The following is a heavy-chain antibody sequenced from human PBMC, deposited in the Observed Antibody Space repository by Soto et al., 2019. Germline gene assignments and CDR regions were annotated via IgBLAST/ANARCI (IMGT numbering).Heavy chain of an antibody. J-gene: IGHJ6*03. CDR2: IYHRGST. Sequence: QEQLQESGPGLVKPSGTLSLTCAVSSVSISSSNWWSLVRQTPGKGLEGIGEIYHRGSTNYYPCHQKRVTDSVAKTNDKFTMQLRTVTAAAAAVYEGAGGGTVSNVTPSYDAYYYMYVWGKGTTVTFS. D-gene: IGHD4-17*01. CDR3: AGGGTVSNVTPSYDAYYYMYV. V-gene: IGHV4-4*02. CDR1: SVSISSSNW.